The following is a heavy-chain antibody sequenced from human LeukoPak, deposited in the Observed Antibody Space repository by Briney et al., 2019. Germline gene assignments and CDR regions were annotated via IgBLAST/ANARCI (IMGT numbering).Heavy chain of an antibody. CDR2: ISDSGGST. Sequence: GGSLRLSCAASGFTFSNYDMSWVRQAPGKGLEWVSSISDSGGSTYYADSVKGRFTISRDNSKNTLYLQMNSLRAEDTAVYYCARDVEQWLVRVYYFDYWGQGTLVTVSS. J-gene: IGHJ4*02. D-gene: IGHD6-19*01. V-gene: IGHV3-23*01. CDR3: ARDVEQWLVRVYYFDY. CDR1: GFTFSNYD.